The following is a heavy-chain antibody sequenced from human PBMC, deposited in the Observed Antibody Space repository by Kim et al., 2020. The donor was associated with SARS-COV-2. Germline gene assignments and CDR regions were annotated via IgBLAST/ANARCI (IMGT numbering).Heavy chain of an antibody. Sequence: SETLSLTCTVSGGSISSSSYYWGWIRQPPGKGLEWIGSIYYSGSTYYNPSLKSRVTISVDTSKNQFSLKLSSVTAADTAVYYCARSGAPTVLWFDPWGQGTLVTVSS. J-gene: IGHJ5*02. CDR3: ARSGAPTVLWFDP. CDR1: GGSISSSSYY. D-gene: IGHD4-4*01. CDR2: IYYSGST. V-gene: IGHV4-39*07.